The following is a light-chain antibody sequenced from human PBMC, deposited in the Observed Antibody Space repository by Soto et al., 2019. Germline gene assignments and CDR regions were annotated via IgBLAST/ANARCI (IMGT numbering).Light chain of an antibody. Sequence: EIQMTQSPSTLSASVGDRFTITCRASQSISTWLAWYQQKPGKAPNLLIYKASSLESEVPSRFSGSGSGTEFTLTISSLQPDDFATYYCQQYNSYSPTFGQGTKVDIK. CDR1: QSISTW. V-gene: IGKV1-5*03. CDR2: KAS. J-gene: IGKJ1*01. CDR3: QQYNSYSPT.